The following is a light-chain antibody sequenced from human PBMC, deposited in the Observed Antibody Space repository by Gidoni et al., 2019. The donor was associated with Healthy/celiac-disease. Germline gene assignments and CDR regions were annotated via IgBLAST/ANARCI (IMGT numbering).Light chain of an antibody. Sequence: QSVLTQPPSVSGAPGQRVTISCTGSSSNIGAGYDVHWYQQLPGTAPKLLIYGNSTRPSWVPDRFSGSKSGTSASLAISGLQAEDVADYYCQSYDSSLSGSVVFGGGTKLTVL. CDR2: GNS. V-gene: IGLV1-40*01. J-gene: IGLJ2*01. CDR3: QSYDSSLSGSVV. CDR1: SSNIGAGYD.